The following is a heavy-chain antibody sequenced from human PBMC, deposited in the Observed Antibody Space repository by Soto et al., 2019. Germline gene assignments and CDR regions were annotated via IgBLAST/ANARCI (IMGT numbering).Heavy chain of an antibody. CDR1: GFTFSSYG. J-gene: IGHJ6*03. CDR3: ARASHSEVVAATPGYGDYIGVVSYYMDV. D-gene: IGHD2-15*01. Sequence: GGSLRLSCAASGFTFSSYGMHWVRQAPGKGLEWVAVIWYDGSNKYYADSVKGRFTISRDNSKNTLYLQMNSLRAEDTAVYYCARASHSEVVAATPGYGDYIGVVSYYMDVWGKGTTVTVSS. CDR2: IWYDGSNK. V-gene: IGHV3-33*01.